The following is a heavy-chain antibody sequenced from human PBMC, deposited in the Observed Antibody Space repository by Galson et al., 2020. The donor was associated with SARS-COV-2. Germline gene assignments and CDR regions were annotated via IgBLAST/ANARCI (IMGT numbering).Heavy chain of an antibody. CDR2: IYWDDYE. V-gene: IGHV2-5*02. CDR1: GFSLTTSGVG. D-gene: IGHD2-21*01. J-gene: IGHJ3*01. CDR3: APRRSDSDDGGDGVDFCFSAFDV. Sequence: SGPTLVKPTQTLTLTCTFSGFSLTTSGVGVGWIRQPPGKTLAWLAIIYWDDYERYSPSLKSRLTITKDTSKNQVVLTMTNMDPVDTATYDCAPRRSDSDDGGDGVDFCFSAFDVWGQGTMVTVSS.